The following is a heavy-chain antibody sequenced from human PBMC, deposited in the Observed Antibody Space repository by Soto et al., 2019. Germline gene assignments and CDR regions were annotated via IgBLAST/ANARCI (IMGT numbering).Heavy chain of an antibody. J-gene: IGHJ4*02. CDR2: INPNSGGT. V-gene: IGHV1-2*02. Sequence: ASVKVSCKASGYTFTGYYMHWVRQAPGQGLEWMGWINPNSGGTNYAQKFQGRVTMTRDTSISTAYMELSRLRSDDTAVYYCARDRYYDFWSGYFVDDWGQGTLVTVSS. CDR1: GYTFTGYY. D-gene: IGHD3-3*01. CDR3: ARDRYYDFWSGYFVDD.